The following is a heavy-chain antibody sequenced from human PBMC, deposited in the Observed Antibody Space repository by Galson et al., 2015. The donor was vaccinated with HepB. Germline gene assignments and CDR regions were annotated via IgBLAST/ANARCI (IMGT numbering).Heavy chain of an antibody. CDR2: ISHSGST. D-gene: IGHD1-26*01. Sequence: ETLSLTCAVYGGSFSGYYWSWIRLPPGKGLEWIGEISHSGSTNYNPSLKSRVTISVDTSKNQFSVKLTSVTAADTAVYYCVRGRWDLRFEKWGQGTPVTVSS. V-gene: IGHV4-34*01. CDR1: GGSFSGYY. J-gene: IGHJ4*02. CDR3: VRGRWDLRFEK.